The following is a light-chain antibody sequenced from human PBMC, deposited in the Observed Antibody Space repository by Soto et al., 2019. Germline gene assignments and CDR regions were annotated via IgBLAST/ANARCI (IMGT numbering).Light chain of an antibody. CDR3: QQYSTSSIS. J-gene: IGKJ5*01. V-gene: IGKV3-20*01. CDR2: GPS. Sequence: ENVLTQSPGTLSFYPGERATLSCRPSQVTNRYLSWYQQRLGQAPSLLVYGPSSRDTGIPDRFSGSGSGPAFTLPITSLEPEAFAVYYCQQYSTSSISFGPGTRLEIK. CDR1: QVTNRY.